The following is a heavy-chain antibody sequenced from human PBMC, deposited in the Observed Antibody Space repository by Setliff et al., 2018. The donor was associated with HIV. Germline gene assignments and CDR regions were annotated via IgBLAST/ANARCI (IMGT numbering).Heavy chain of an antibody. V-gene: IGHV4-39*07. CDR2: IYYSGST. Sequence: PSETLSLTCTVSGDSISSSSYYWGWIRQPPGKGLEWIGSIYYSGSTFYNPSLKSRVTISLDKSKNHFSLELRSVTAADTAVHYCARVITMVWTTFDPWGQGTLVTVSS. J-gene: IGHJ5*02. CDR1: GDSISSSSYY. CDR3: ARVITMVWTTFDP. D-gene: IGHD3-10*01.